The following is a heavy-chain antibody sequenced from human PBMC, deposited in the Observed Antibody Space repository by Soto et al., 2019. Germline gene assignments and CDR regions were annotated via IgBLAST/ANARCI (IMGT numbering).Heavy chain of an antibody. CDR1: GYTFTTYG. CDR3: ARSTQQPIIYTYYGMDV. V-gene: IGHV1-18*01. CDR2: ISAHNGYT. D-gene: IGHD6-13*01. J-gene: IGHJ6*02. Sequence: QVQLVQSGGEVKKPGASVKVSCKASGYTFTTYGISWVRQAPGQGLEWMGWISAHNGYTNYAQKFRGRVTMTTDTSTNTAYMEVRSLTSDDTAVYYCARSTQQPIIYTYYGMDVWGQGTTVTISS.